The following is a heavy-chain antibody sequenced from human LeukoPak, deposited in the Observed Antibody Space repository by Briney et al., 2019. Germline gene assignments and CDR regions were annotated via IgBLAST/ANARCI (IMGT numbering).Heavy chain of an antibody. D-gene: IGHD3-10*01. CDR3: ARASSDFGELFP. Sequence: ASVNVSCKASGYTFTSYYMHCVRQAPGQGLEWMGIINPSSGSTSYTQKFQGRVTMTRDTSTSTVYMDLSSLRSEDTAVYYCARASSDFGELFPWGQGTLVTVSS. CDR1: GYTFTSYY. V-gene: IGHV1-46*01. J-gene: IGHJ5*02. CDR2: INPSSGST.